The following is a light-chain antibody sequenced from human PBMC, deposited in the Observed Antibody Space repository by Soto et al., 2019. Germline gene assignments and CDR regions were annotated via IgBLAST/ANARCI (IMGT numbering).Light chain of an antibody. J-gene: IGLJ3*02. CDR1: SSDIGSYNY. V-gene: IGLV2-14*03. CDR3: SSYGASSTL. Sequence: QSVLTQPAYLSGSPGQSITISCTGTSSDIGSYNYVSWYQQHPGKAPKLMIFDVSYRPSGISDRFSGSKSGNTASLTISGLQPEDEADYYCSSYGASSTLFGGGTKVTVL. CDR2: DVS.